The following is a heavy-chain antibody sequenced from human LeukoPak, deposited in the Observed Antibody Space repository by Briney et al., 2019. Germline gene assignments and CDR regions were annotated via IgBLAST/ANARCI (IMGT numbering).Heavy chain of an antibody. J-gene: IGHJ4*02. CDR1: GFTFSNSW. D-gene: IGHD3-10*01. Sequence: GGSLRLSCVTSGFTFSNSWMTWVRQAPGKGLEWVANMNPDGSGKYYVDSVKGRFIVSRDNAKKSLYLQMNSLRAEDTAVYYCARDYNCWGQGTLVTVSS. V-gene: IGHV3-7*03. CDR3: ARDYNC. CDR2: MNPDGSGK.